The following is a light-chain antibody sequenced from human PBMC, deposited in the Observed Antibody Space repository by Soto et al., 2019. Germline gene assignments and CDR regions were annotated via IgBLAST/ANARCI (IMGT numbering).Light chain of an antibody. V-gene: IGKV3-15*01. J-gene: IGKJ4*01. CDR3: QQYNNWPLT. Sequence: EIVMTHSQATLSVSPGERATLSFSASQSVSSNLAWYQQKPGQAPRLLIYGASTRATGIPARFSGSGSGTEFTLTISSLQSEDFAVYYCQQYNNWPLTFGGGTKVDIK. CDR1: QSVSSN. CDR2: GAS.